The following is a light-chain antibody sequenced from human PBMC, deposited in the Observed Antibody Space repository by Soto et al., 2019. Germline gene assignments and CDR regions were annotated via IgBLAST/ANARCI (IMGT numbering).Light chain of an antibody. Sequence: EIVLTQSPGTLSLSPGESATLSCRASQSVSSSYLAWYQQKPGQAPRLLIYEASSRATGIPARLSGSGSGTDFTLTISRLEPEDFAVYYCQQYGTSRMYTFGQGTKLEIK. CDR2: EAS. CDR3: QQYGTSRMYT. CDR1: QSVSSSY. V-gene: IGKV3-20*01. J-gene: IGKJ2*01.